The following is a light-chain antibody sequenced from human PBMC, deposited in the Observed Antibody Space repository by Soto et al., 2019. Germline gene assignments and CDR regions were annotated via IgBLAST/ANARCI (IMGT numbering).Light chain of an antibody. V-gene: IGKV1-5*03. Sequence: DIQMTQSPSTLSASVGDRVIFTCRASQSISSWLAWYQQKSGEAPKLLIDEASSLQSGVPSRFSGTGSGTEFTLTISSLQPDDFATYYCQQYITYPLTFGGGTKVEIK. CDR3: QQYITYPLT. CDR1: QSISSW. CDR2: EAS. J-gene: IGKJ4*01.